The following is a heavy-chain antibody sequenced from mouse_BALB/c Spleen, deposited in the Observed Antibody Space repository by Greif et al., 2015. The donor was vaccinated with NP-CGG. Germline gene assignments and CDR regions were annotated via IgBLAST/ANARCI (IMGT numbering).Heavy chain of an antibody. CDR1: GFAFSSYD. V-gene: IGHV5-9*02. D-gene: IGHD3-3*01. J-gene: IGHJ2*01. Sequence: EVKLMESGGGLVKPGGSLKLSCAASGFAFSSYDMSWVRQTPEKRLERVATISSGGSYTYYPDSVKGRFTISRDNARNTLYLQMSSLRSEDTALYYCARRAGAGDYWGQGTTLTVSS. CDR3: ARRAGAGDY. CDR2: ISSGGSYT.